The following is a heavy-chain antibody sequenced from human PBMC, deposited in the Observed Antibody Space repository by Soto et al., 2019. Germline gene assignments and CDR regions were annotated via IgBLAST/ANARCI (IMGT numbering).Heavy chain of an antibody. D-gene: IGHD2-21*01. Sequence: EVELVESGGGLVNPGGSLRLSCAASGFSFTDAWMNWVRQAPGKGLEWVGRISTKSHGGAAYYAAPLRGRFFISRDDSKNTLYLQINSLKTEDSAVYYCAADVASDSPLIDHWGQGTLVTVSS. J-gene: IGHJ4*02. CDR2: ISTKSHGGAA. CDR3: AADVASDSPLIDH. CDR1: GFSFTDAW. V-gene: IGHV3-15*07.